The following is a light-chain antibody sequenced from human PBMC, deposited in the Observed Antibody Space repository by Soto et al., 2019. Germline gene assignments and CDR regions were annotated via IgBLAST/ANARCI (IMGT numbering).Light chain of an antibody. J-gene: IGKJ2*01. V-gene: IGKV1-39*01. CDR1: QSISSY. CDR3: QQSYSTQYT. CDR2: AAS. Sequence: DIQMTQSPSSLSASVGDRVTITCRASQSISSYLNWYQQNPGKAPKLLIYAASSLQSGVPARFSGRGYGTDFTLTISSLPPEDFATYYCQQSYSTQYTFGQGTKLEIK.